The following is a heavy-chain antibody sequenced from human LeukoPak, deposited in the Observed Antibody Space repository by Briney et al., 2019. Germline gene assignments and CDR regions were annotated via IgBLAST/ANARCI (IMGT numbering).Heavy chain of an antibody. CDR1: GGSISSENW. Sequence: ASETLSLTCAVSGGSISSENWWSWVRQPPGKGLEWIGEIYHSGSTNYNPSLKSRVTISVDKSKNQFSLKLSSVTAADTAVYYCAREQTAIGPNFDLWGQGTLVTVSS. CDR3: AREQTAIGPNFDL. V-gene: IGHV4-4*02. J-gene: IGHJ4*02. CDR2: IYHSGST. D-gene: IGHD2-21*02.